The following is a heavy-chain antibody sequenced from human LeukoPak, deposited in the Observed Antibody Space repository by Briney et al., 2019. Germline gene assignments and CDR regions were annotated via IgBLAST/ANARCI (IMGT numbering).Heavy chain of an antibody. D-gene: IGHD3-16*02. CDR2: IYSGDTT. V-gene: IGHV3-66*01. Sequence: GGSLRLSCAASGFTVSTNYMSWVRQAPGKGLEWVSVIYSGDTTFYADSVRGKFTISRDNSKSTLYLQMNSLRDDDTAVYYCARAPYGVGYTAERDHWGQGTLVTVSS. CDR3: ARAPYGVGYTAERDH. J-gene: IGHJ4*02. CDR1: GFTVSTNY.